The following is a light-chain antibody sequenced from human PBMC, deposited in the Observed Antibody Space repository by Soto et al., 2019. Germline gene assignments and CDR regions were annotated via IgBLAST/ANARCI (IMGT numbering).Light chain of an antibody. CDR3: QSYDSSNHGV. CDR2: EDN. CDR1: SGSIASNN. V-gene: IGLV6-57*03. Sequence: NFMLTQPHSVSESPGKTVTISCTRSSGSIASNNVQWYQQRPGSAPTTVLYEDNQRPSGVPDRFSGSIDSSSNSASLTITGLKTEDEADYHCQSYDSSNHGVFGGGTKLTVL. J-gene: IGLJ3*02.